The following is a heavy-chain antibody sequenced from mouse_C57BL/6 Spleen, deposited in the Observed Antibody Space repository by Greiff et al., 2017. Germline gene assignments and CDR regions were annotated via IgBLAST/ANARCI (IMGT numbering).Heavy chain of an antibody. CDR3: AREDWTVYFDY. CDR1: GYSITSGYY. D-gene: IGHD1-1*01. Sequence: VQLKESGPGLVKPSQSLSLTCSVTGYSITSGYYWNWIRQFPGNKLEWMGYISYDGSNNYNPSLKNRISITRATSKNQFFLKLNSVTTEDTATYYCAREDWTVYFDYWGQGTTLTVSS. CDR2: ISYDGSN. V-gene: IGHV3-6*01. J-gene: IGHJ2*01.